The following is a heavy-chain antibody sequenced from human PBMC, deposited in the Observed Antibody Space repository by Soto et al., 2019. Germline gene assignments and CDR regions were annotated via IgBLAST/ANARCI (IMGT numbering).Heavy chain of an antibody. D-gene: IGHD3-22*01. V-gene: IGHV1-18*01. CDR2: ISAYNDNT. CDR1: GYTFTSYG. CDR3: ARDQRYYYENDTGGYYRGDY. J-gene: IGHJ4*02. Sequence: QVQLVQSGAEVKKPGASVKVSCQSSGYTFTSYGITWVRQAPGQGLEWMGWISAYNDNTNYAQKFQGRVAMTTDTSTSTAYMELRRLRSDDTAVYFCARDQRYYYENDTGGYYRGDYWGQGTLVTVSS.